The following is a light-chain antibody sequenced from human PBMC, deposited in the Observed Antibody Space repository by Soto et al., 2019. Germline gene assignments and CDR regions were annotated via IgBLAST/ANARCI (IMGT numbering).Light chain of an antibody. CDR2: DAS. J-gene: IGKJ4*01. CDR1: QSVSSS. V-gene: IGKV3-11*01. CDR3: QQRGVWPLT. Sequence: EIVMTQSPATLSVSPGERVTLSCRASQSVSSSLAWYRQKPGQAPRLLIYDASNRATGIPARFSASGSGTDFTLTISGLEPEDFAVYYCQQRGVWPLTFGGGTKVDIK.